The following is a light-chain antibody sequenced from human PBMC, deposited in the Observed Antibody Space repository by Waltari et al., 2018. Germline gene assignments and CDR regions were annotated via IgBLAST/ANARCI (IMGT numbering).Light chain of an antibody. CDR2: DAS. Sequence: DIQMNQSLSSLSASVGDRVTITCQASQDISNYFNWYQQKPGKAPKLLIYDASNLETGVPSRFSGSGSGTDFTFTISSLQPEDIATYYCQQYDNLLLTFGGGTKVEIK. CDR1: QDISNY. CDR3: QQYDNLLLT. J-gene: IGKJ4*01. V-gene: IGKV1-33*01.